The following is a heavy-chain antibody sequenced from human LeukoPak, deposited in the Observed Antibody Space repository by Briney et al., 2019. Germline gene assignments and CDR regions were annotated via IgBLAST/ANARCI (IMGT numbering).Heavy chain of an antibody. CDR2: INWNGGST. Sequence: GGSLRLSCVVSGFTFSSYAMSWVRQAPGKGLEWVSGINWNGGSTGYADSVKGRFTISRDNAKNSLYLQMKSLRAEDTAVYYCVRDVAYDFRNPYRYFQHWGQGTLVTVSS. V-gene: IGHV3-20*04. CDR1: GFTFSSYA. J-gene: IGHJ1*01. CDR3: VRDVAYDFRNPYRYFQH. D-gene: IGHD3-3*01.